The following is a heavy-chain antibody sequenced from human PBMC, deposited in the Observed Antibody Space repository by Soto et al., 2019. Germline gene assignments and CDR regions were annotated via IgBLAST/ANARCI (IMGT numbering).Heavy chain of an antibody. J-gene: IGHJ5*02. CDR2: ISGSGGST. V-gene: IGHV3-23*01. D-gene: IGHD2-15*01. Sequence: GGSLRLSCAASGFTFSSYAMSWVRQAPGKGLEWVSAISGSGGSTYYADSVKGRFTVSRDNSKNTLYLQMNSLRAEDTAVYYCAKDRDPPSGYFMNWFDPWGQGTLVTVSS. CDR1: GFTFSSYA. CDR3: AKDRDPPSGYFMNWFDP.